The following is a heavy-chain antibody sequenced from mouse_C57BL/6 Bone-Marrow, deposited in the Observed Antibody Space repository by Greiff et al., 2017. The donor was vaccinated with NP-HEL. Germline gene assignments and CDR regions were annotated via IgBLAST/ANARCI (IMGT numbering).Heavy chain of an antibody. V-gene: IGHV5-6*01. D-gene: IGHD2-1*01. CDR2: ISSGGSYT. CDR3: ARQAYGNSTMDY. J-gene: IGHJ4*01. Sequence: EVKLVESGGDLVKPGGSLKLSCAASGFTFSSYGMSWVRQTPDKRLEWVATISSGGSYTYYPDSVKGRFTISRDHAKNTLYLQMSSLKSEDTAMYYCARQAYGNSTMDYWGQGTSVTVSS. CDR1: GFTFSSYG.